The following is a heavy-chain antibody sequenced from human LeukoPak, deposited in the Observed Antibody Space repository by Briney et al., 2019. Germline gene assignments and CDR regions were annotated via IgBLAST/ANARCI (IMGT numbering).Heavy chain of an antibody. Sequence: SETLSLTCTVSGGSISSYYWSWIRQPPGKGLEWIGYIYYSGSTNYNPSLKSRVTISVDTSKNQSSLKLSSVTAADTAVYYCARVDPPSGDTPYYFDYWGQGTLVTVSS. J-gene: IGHJ4*02. CDR2: IYYSGST. D-gene: IGHD4-17*01. CDR1: GGSISSYY. V-gene: IGHV4-59*01. CDR3: ARVDPPSGDTPYYFDY.